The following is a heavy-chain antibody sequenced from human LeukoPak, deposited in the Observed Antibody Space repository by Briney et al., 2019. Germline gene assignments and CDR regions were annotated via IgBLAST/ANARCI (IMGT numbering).Heavy chain of an antibody. CDR3: AKDPMIVVAENY. D-gene: IGHD3-22*01. Sequence: GGSLRLSCAASGFTFSSYAMSWVRQAPARGLEWVSSLRGGGETFYADSVKGRFTISRDNSKNTLYLQMNSLRAEDTAVYYCAKDPMIVVAENYWGQGTLVTVSS. V-gene: IGHV3-23*01. CDR2: LRGGGET. CDR1: GFTFSSYA. J-gene: IGHJ4*02.